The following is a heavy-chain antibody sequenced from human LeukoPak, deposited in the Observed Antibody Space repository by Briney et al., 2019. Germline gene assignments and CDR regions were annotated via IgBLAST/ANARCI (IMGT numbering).Heavy chain of an antibody. CDR1: GFTFSIYG. D-gene: IGHD3-3*02. J-gene: IGHJ4*01. Sequence: QRGRSVTLFCAASGFTFSIYGMHWVRQAPGKGLEWVAVIWNDGSNKYYADSVKGRFTISRDNSKNTLYLQMNSLRAEDTAVYSCARALGPFDYWGDGNLGTVSS. V-gene: IGHV3-33*01. CDR2: IWNDGSNK. CDR3: ARALGPFDY.